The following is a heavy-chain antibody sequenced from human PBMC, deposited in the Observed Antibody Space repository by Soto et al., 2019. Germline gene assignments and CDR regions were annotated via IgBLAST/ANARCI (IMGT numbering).Heavy chain of an antibody. V-gene: IGHV3-33*01. CDR2: IWYDGSNK. D-gene: IGHD3-16*01. CDR1: GFTFSSYG. Sequence: QVQLVESGGGVAQPGRSLRLSCAASGFTFSSYGMHWVRQAPGKGLEWVAVIWYDGSNKYYADSVKGRFTISRDNSKNTLYLQMNSLRAEDTAVYYCARELSGGGVTPPYYFDYWGQGTLVTVSS. CDR3: ARELSGGGVTPPYYFDY. J-gene: IGHJ4*02.